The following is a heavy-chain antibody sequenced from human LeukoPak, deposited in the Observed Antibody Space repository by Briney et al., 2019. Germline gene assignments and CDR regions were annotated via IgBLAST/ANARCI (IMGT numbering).Heavy chain of an antibody. V-gene: IGHV4-38-2*01. CDR3: ASRTTVANALSFDY. CDR1: GYFVSSGYY. CDR2: IYNTGST. Sequence: SETLSLTCGVSGYFVSSGYYWGWIRQPPGKGLEWIGNIYNTGSTYYNPSLKSRVTISVDTSNNQFSLKLSSVTSADTAVYYCASRTTVANALSFDYWGQGSLVIVSS. J-gene: IGHJ4*02. D-gene: IGHD5-12*01.